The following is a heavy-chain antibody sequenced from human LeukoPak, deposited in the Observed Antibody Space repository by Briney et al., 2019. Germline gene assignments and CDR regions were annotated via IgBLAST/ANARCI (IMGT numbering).Heavy chain of an antibody. V-gene: IGHV3-23*01. CDR3: ASRRDEILDY. CDR1: GFTFSNYA. CDR2: ISGSGVST. J-gene: IGHJ4*02. Sequence: GGSLRLSCAASGFTFSNYAMSWVRQAPGKELECVSVISGSGVSTYYAHSVKGRFTISRDNSKNTLFLQMNSLRAEDTAVYYCASRRDEILDYWGQGTLVTVSS.